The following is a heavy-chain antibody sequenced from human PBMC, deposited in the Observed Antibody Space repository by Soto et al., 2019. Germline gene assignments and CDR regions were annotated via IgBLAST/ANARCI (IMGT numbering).Heavy chain of an antibody. V-gene: IGHV4-59*01. CDR3: ARGVISGYPTPWGYFDY. D-gene: IGHD5-12*01. J-gene: IGHJ4*02. CDR2: IYYSGST. CDR1: GGSISSYY. Sequence: SETLSLTCTVSGGSISSYYWSGIRQPPGKGLEWIGYIYYSGSTNYNPSLKSRVTISVDTSKNQFSLKLSSVTAADTAVYYCARGVISGYPTPWGYFDYWGQGTLVTVSS.